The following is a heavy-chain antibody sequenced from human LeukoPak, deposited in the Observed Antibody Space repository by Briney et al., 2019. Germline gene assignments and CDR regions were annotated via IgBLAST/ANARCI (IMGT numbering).Heavy chain of an antibody. CDR3: ARGNW. V-gene: IGHV3-11*06. D-gene: IGHD1-1*01. CDR2: ISSSSSDI. Sequence: PGGSLRLSCVGSGLTFRDYYMTWIRQAPGKGLEWVSYISSSSSDINYADSVKGRFTISRDNAKNSLYLQMNSLRVEDTAAYYCARGNWWGQGTLVTVSS. J-gene: IGHJ4*02. CDR1: GLTFRDYY.